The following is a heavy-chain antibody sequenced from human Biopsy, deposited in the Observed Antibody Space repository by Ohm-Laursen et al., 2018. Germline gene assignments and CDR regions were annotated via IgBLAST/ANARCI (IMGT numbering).Heavy chain of an antibody. CDR1: CYTFTSYD. Sequence: AASVKVSCKASCYTFTSYDISWVRQAPGQGLEWMGWISPYNDKTSYPPKLQDRVTMTADTSTNTAHMELRSLRSDDTAVYYCARVFCTSTTCYGLLDNWGQGTVVTVSS. CDR3: ARVFCTSTTCYGLLDN. D-gene: IGHD2/OR15-2a*01. J-gene: IGHJ4*02. V-gene: IGHV1-18*01. CDR2: ISPYNDKT.